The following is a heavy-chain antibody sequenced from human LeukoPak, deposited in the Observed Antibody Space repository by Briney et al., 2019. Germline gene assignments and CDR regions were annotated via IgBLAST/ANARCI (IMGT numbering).Heavy chain of an antibody. J-gene: IGHJ6*02. CDR3: AKDGSYGMDV. D-gene: IGHD1-1*01. Sequence: QPGGSLRLSCAASGFTFSSYGMHWVRQAPGKGLEWVAVISYDGSNEYYADSVKGRFTISRDNSKNTLYLQTNSLRAEDTAVYYCAKDGSYGMDVWGQGTTVTVSS. V-gene: IGHV3-30*18. CDR2: ISYDGSNE. CDR1: GFTFSSYG.